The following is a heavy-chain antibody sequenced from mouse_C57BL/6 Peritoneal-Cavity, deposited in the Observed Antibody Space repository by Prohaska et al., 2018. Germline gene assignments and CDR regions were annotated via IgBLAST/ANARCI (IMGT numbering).Heavy chain of an antibody. J-gene: IGHJ1*03. V-gene: IGHV4-1*01. Sequence: EVKLLQSGGGLVQPGGSLKLSCAASGIDFSRYWMSWVRRAPGKGLEWIGKINPYSLTINYAPSLNDKCIISRDNAKNTLYLQMRKVRSEETALYYCAGRGWDGGWYFDVWGTGTTVTVSS. CDR3: AGRGWDGGWYFDV. CDR1: GIDFSRYW. D-gene: IGHD4-1*01. CDR2: INPYSLTI.